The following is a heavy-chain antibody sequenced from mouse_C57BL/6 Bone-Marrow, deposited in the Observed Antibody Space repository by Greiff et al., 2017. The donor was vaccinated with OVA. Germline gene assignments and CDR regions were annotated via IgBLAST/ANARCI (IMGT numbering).Heavy chain of an antibody. D-gene: IGHD1-1*01. CDR3: VRHKGDYYGSSYAMDY. V-gene: IGHV10-1*01. J-gene: IGHJ4*01. CDR2: IRSKSNNYAT. Sequence: EVQVVESGGGLVQPKGSLKLSCAASGFSFNTYAMNWVRQAPGKGLEWVARIRSKSNNYATYYADSVKDRFTISRDDSESMLYLQMNNVKTEDTAMYYCVRHKGDYYGSSYAMDYWGQGTSVTVSS. CDR1: GFSFNTYA.